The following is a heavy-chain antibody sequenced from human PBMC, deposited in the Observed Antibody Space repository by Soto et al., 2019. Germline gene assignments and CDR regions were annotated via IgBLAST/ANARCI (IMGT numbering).Heavy chain of an antibody. CDR1: GGTFSSYA. Sequence: QVQLVQSGAEVKKPGSSVKVSCKASGGTFSSYAISWVRQAPGQGLEWMGGIIPIFGTANYAQKFQGRVTITADESTSTADMELSSLRSEDTAVYYCAKERYNWNDSHRGYYGMDVWGQGTTVTVSS. J-gene: IGHJ6*02. V-gene: IGHV1-69*01. D-gene: IGHD1-20*01. CDR2: IIPIFGTA. CDR3: AKERYNWNDSHRGYYGMDV.